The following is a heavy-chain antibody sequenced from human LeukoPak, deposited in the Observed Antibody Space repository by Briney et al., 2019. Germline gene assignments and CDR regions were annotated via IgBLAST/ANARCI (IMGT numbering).Heavy chain of an antibody. Sequence: GESLKISCKGSGYSFTNYWIGWVRQMPGKGLEWMGIIYPDDSDTRYSPSFQDQVTISADNSISTAYMRWWSLKASDTAMYYCARRRGDGSSPVDYWGQGTLVTVSS. CDR1: GYSFTNYW. D-gene: IGHD6-6*01. V-gene: IGHV5-51*01. CDR2: IYPDDSDT. CDR3: ARRRGDGSSPVDY. J-gene: IGHJ4*02.